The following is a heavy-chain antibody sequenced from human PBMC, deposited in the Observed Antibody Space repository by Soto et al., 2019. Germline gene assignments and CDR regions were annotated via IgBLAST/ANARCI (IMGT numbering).Heavy chain of an antibody. V-gene: IGHV3-33*01. J-gene: IGHJ4*02. D-gene: IGHD6-6*01. Sequence: GGSLRLSCGASGFSFSSYGMHWFRQAPGKGLEWVAVIWYDGSNKYYADSVKGRFTISRDNSKNTLYLQMNSLRAEDTAVYYCAIPGRYSSSSEFDCWGQRTLVTVSS. CDR1: GFSFSSYG. CDR2: IWYDGSNK. CDR3: AIPGRYSSSSEFDC.